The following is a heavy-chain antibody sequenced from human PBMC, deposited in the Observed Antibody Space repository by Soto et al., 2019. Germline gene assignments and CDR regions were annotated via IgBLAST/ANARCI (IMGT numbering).Heavy chain of an antibody. CDR3: AREYSGYDKEIDF. Sequence: EVQLVESGGGLVKPGGSLRLSCAASGFTFSSYSMNWVRQAPGTGLEWVSSISSSSSYIYYADSVKGRFTISRDNAKNSLYLQMNSLRAEDTAVYYCAREYSGYDKEIDFWGQGTLVTVSS. V-gene: IGHV3-21*01. CDR2: ISSSSSYI. J-gene: IGHJ4*02. CDR1: GFTFSSYS. D-gene: IGHD5-12*01.